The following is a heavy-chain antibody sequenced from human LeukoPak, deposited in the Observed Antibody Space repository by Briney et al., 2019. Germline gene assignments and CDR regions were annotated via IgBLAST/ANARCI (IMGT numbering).Heavy chain of an antibody. CDR3: AVGITGTTNAFDI. V-gene: IGHV3-33*01. Sequence: GGSLRLSCAACGFTFSSYGMHGVRQAPGKGLVWGAVICYYESNKYYAASVTGRLTISRDNSKNTLYLQMNRLRAEDTAVYYCAVGITGTTNAFDIWGQGTMVTVSS. CDR2: ICYYESNK. CDR1: GFTFSSYG. D-gene: IGHD1-7*01. J-gene: IGHJ3*02.